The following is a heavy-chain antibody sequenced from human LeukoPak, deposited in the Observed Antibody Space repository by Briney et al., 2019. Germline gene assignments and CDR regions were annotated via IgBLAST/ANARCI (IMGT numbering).Heavy chain of an antibody. D-gene: IGHD2-2*03. V-gene: IGHV4-34*01. CDR3: AIGYCSSTSCYSIIDY. J-gene: IGHJ4*02. Sequence: SETLSLTCAVYGGSFSGYYWSWIRQPPGKRLEWIGEINHSGSTNYNPSLKSRVTISVDTSKNQFSLKLSSVTAADTAVYYCAIGYCSSTSCYSIIDYWGQGTLVTVSS. CDR1: GGSFSGYY. CDR2: INHSGST.